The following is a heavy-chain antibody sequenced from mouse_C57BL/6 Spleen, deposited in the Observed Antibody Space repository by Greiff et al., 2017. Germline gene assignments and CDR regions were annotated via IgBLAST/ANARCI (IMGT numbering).Heavy chain of an antibody. Sequence: VQLQQPGAELVKPGASVKLSCKASGYTFTSYWMHWVKQRPGQGLEWIGMIHPNSGSTNYNEKFKSKATLTVDKSSSTAYMQLSSLTSEDSAVYYCARGGIYYGYDGGVDYWGQGTTLTVSS. J-gene: IGHJ2*01. CDR2: IHPNSGST. CDR3: ARGGIYYGYDGGVDY. V-gene: IGHV1-64*01. CDR1: GYTFTSYW. D-gene: IGHD2-2*01.